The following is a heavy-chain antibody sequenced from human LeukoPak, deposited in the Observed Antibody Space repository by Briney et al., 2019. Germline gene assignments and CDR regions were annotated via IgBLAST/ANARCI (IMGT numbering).Heavy chain of an antibody. V-gene: IGHV4-34*01. D-gene: IGHD3-16*01. CDR1: GGSFSGYY. CDR2: INHSGST. J-gene: IGHJ6*03. Sequence: PSETLSLTCAVYGGSFSGYYWSWIRQPPGKGLEWIGEINHSGSTNYNPSLKSRVTISVDTSKNQFSLKLSSVTAADTAVYYCARSLKLTAYYYYYYMDVWGKGTTVTVSS. CDR3: ARSLKLTAYYYYYYMDV.